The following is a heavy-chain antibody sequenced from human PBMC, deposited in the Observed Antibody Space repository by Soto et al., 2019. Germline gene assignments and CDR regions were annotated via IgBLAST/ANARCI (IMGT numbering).Heavy chain of an antibody. CDR1: GFTLSDYY. J-gene: IGHJ4*02. CDR3: ARESLVAATGWDH. D-gene: IGHD6-25*01. CDR2: ITSSGTFT. Sequence: QVQLVESGGGLVKPGGSLRLACSVSGFTLSDYYMSWIRRAPGKGLEWIAHITSSGTFTDYADSVQGRFTTSRDSAKNSLYLQMNRLKEEDTAVYYCARESLVAATGWDHWGPGILVTVSS. V-gene: IGHV3-11*05.